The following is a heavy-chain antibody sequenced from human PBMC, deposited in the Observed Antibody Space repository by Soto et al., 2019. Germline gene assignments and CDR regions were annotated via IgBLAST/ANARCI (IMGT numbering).Heavy chain of an antibody. CDR2: IYSGGST. V-gene: IGHV3-53*01. Sequence: GGSLRLSCAASGFTVSSNYMSWVRQAPGKGLEWVSVIYSGGSTYYADSVKGRFTISRDNSKNTLYLQMNSLRAEDTAVYYCAIGSDPGNYYYGMDVWGQGTTVTVSS. CDR3: AIGSDPGNYYYGMDV. CDR1: GFTVSSNY. J-gene: IGHJ6*02.